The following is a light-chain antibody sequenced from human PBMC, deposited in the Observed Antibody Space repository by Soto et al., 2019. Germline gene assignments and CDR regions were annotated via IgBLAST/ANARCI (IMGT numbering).Light chain of an antibody. CDR2: GAS. V-gene: IGKV3-20*01. CDR1: QSVSSSY. CDR3: QQYIISPYT. Sequence: EIVLTQSPGTLSLSPGERATLSCRASQSVSSSYLGWYQQKPGQAPRLLIYGASNRATGIPDRFSGSGSGTDFTLTISRLEPEDFAVYYCQQYIISPYTFGQGTILEI. J-gene: IGKJ2*01.